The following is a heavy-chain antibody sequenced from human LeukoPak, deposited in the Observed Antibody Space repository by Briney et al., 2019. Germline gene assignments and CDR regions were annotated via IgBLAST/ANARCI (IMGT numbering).Heavy chain of an antibody. CDR2: INPNSGGT. CDR3: ARDWGLYSNYFYY. D-gene: IGHD4-11*01. J-gene: IGHJ4*02. Sequence: LVASVKVYCKACGYTFTGSYMHLLRQAHGQWLESLGWINPNSGGTNYAQKFQGRVTMTRDTSISTAYMELSRLRSDDTAVYYCARDWGLYSNYFYYWGQGTLVTVSS. V-gene: IGHV1-2*03. CDR1: GYTFTGSY.